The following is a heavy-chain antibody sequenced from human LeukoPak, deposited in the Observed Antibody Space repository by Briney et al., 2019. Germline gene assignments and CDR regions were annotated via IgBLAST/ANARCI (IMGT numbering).Heavy chain of an antibody. J-gene: IGHJ6*03. CDR3: ARDSGRAPMATPFEYYYYMDV. Sequence: PSETLSLTCTVSGGSISSGSYYWSWLRQPAGKGLEWIGRIYTSGSTNYNPSLKSRVTISVDTSKNQFSLKLSSVTAADTAVYYCARDSGRAPMATPFEYYYYMDVWGKGTTVTDSS. V-gene: IGHV4-61*02. CDR2: IYTSGST. D-gene: IGHD5-24*01. CDR1: GGSISSGSYY.